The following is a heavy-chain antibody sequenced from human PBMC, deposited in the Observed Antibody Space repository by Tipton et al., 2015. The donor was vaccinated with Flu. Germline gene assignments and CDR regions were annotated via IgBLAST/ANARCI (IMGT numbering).Heavy chain of an antibody. J-gene: IGHJ4*02. CDR3: ARLPLPLSYFDY. CDR1: GGSISSYY. V-gene: IGHV4-59*01. CDR2: IYYSRST. Sequence: TLSLTCTVSGGSISSYYWSWIRQPPGKGLEWIGYIYYSRSTNYNPSLKSRVTISVDTSNNQFSLKLSSVTAADTAVYYCARLPLPLSYFDYWGQGTLVTVSS.